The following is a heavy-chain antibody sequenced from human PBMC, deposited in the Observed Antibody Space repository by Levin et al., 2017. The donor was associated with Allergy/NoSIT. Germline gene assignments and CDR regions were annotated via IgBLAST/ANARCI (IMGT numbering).Heavy chain of an antibody. V-gene: IGHV3-53*01. CDR2: IYTSGST. Sequence: GGSLRLSCAASGFIVSSYYMNWVRQAPGKGLEWLSIIYTSGSTYYTDSVKGRFTISRDNSKNTVFLEMDSLRAEDTAVYYCAREPRAYYYGMDVWGQGTTVTVSS. J-gene: IGHJ6*02. CDR1: GFIVSSYY. CDR3: AREPRAYYYGMDV.